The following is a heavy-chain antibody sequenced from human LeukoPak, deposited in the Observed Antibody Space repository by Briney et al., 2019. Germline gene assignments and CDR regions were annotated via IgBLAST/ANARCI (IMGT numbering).Heavy chain of an antibody. J-gene: IGHJ3*02. CDR2: LKKDGMKK. Sequence: GGSLRLSCAASGFTPCSYWMSCGREAPGTGVEWGANLKKDGMKKYYDYTVNGCFTISRDNAKTALYLQMKSLRAEDTAVDYCARDSVHYYYDGSGDI. CDR3: ARDSVHYYYDGSGDI. V-gene: IGHV3-7*01. CDR1: GFTPCSYW. D-gene: IGHD3-22*01.